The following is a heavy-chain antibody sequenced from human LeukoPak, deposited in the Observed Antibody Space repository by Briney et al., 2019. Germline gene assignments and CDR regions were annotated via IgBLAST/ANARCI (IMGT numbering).Heavy chain of an antibody. CDR3: ARGSWDIVLMVYATTLDY. D-gene: IGHD2-8*01. J-gene: IGHJ4*02. CDR1: GFTFSDYY. Sequence: GGSLRLSCAASGFTFSDYYMSWIRQAPGKGLEWVSYISSSGSTIYYADSVKGRFTISRDNAKNSLYLQMNSLRAEDTAVYYCARGSWDIVLMVYATTLDYWGQGTLVTVSS. V-gene: IGHV3-11*04. CDR2: ISSSGSTI.